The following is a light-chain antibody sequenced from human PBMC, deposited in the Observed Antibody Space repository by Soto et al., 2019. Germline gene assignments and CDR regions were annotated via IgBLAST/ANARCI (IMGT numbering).Light chain of an antibody. V-gene: IGLV1-44*01. Sequence: QAVVTQPPSASGTPGQRVTISCSGSGSNIGGNTVNWYQQLPGAAPKLLIYGTNQRPSGVPDRFSGSKSGTAASLAISGLRAEEEADYGCAAWDVSLKGPVFGGGTKLTVL. CDR2: GTN. CDR3: AAWDVSLKGPV. CDR1: GSNIGGNT. J-gene: IGLJ2*01.